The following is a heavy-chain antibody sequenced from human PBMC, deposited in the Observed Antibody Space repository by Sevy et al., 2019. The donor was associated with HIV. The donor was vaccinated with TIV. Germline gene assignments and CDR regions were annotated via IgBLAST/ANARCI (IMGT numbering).Heavy chain of an antibody. CDR2: ISGSGGST. Sequence: GGSLRLSCAASAFSFSSYAMSWVRQTPGKGLQWVSVISGSGGSTYYADSVKGRFTIFRDNSRNTVYLQMNSLRAEDTAVYYCARRPDLGVVILTGVLDVWGQGTTVTVSS. CDR1: AFSFSSYA. D-gene: IGHD3-3*01. V-gene: IGHV3-23*01. CDR3: ARRPDLGVVILTGVLDV. J-gene: IGHJ6*02.